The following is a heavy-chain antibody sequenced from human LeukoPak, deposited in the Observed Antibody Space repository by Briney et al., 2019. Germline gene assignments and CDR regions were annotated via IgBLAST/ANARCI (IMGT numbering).Heavy chain of an antibody. CDR3: ARLMRHMIEDVCDI. Sequence: GGSLRLSCAAPGFTFNSYTMHWVRQAPGKGLEWVAVMSSDGNKKFYAEYVKGRFTISRDNSKTTLYLQMNSLRAEDTAAYYCARLMRHMIEDVCDIWGQGTKVTVSS. D-gene: IGHD3-22*01. CDR2: MSSDGNKK. J-gene: IGHJ3*02. CDR1: GFTFNSYT. V-gene: IGHV3-30-3*01.